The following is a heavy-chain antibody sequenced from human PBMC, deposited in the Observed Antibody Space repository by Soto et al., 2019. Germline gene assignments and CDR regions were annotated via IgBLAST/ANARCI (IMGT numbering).Heavy chain of an antibody. CDR3: AREGILLLGAFDI. CDR2: IYYTGST. CDR1: GGSINNYY. Sequence: SETLSLTCSVSGGSINNYYWNWVRQTPGKGLEWIGYIYYTGSTHYNPSLKSRVTMSVAKSKNQFSLRLTSVTAADTAVYFCAREGILLLGAFDIWGQGTVVTVSS. J-gene: IGHJ3*02. V-gene: IGHV4-59*01. D-gene: IGHD3-9*01.